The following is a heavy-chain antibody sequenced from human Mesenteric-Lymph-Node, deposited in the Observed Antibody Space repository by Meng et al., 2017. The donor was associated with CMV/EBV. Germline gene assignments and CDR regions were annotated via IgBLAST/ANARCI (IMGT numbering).Heavy chain of an antibody. Sequence: ASVKVSCKASGYTFTGYYMHWVRQAPGQGLEWMGWINPNSGGTNYAQKFQGRVIMTRDTSISTAYMELSRLRSDDTAVYYCAREGVVVPAARDDYYYGMDVWAQGTTVTVSS. CDR1: GYTFTGYY. CDR3: AREGVVVPAARDDYYYGMDV. V-gene: IGHV1-2*02. CDR2: INPNSGGT. D-gene: IGHD2-2*01. J-gene: IGHJ6*02.